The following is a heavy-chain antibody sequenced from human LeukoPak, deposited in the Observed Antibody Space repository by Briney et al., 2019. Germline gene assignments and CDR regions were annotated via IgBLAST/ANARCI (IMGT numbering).Heavy chain of an antibody. D-gene: IGHD5-24*01. CDR3: AKGPPGLSLQFFDY. V-gene: IGHV3-23*01. Sequence: GGSLRLSCAASGFTFSDYYMSWIRQAPGKGLEWVSAISDSGGSTYYADSVKGRFTISRDNSKNTLYLQMNSLRAEDTAVYCCAKGPPGLSLQFFDYWGQGTLVTVSS. CDR2: ISDSGGST. CDR1: GFTFSDYY. J-gene: IGHJ4*02.